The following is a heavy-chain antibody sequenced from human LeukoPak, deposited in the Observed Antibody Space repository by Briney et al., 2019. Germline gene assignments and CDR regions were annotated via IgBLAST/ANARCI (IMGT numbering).Heavy chain of an antibody. J-gene: IGHJ3*02. Sequence: QTLSLTCAISGDSVSSNSAAWNWIRQSPSRGLEWLGRTYYRSKWYNDYAVSVKSRITINPDTSKNQFSLKLNSVTPEDTAVYYCARVIRTITPNAFDIWGQGTMVTVS. CDR2: TYYRSKWYN. CDR1: GDSVSSNSAA. V-gene: IGHV6-1*01. D-gene: IGHD3-10*01. CDR3: ARVIRTITPNAFDI.